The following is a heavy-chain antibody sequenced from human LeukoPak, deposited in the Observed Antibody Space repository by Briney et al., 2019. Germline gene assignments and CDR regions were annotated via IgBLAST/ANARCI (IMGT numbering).Heavy chain of an antibody. CDR1: GFTFSGSA. CDR3: NMVYCSGGSRYSKQDY. D-gene: IGHD2-15*01. V-gene: IGHV3-73*01. Sequence: GGSLRLSCAASGFTFSGSAMHWVRQASGKGLEWVGRIRSKANSYATAYAASVKGRFTISRDDSKNTAYPQMNSLKTEDTAVYYCNMVYCSGGSRYSKQDYWGQGTLVTVSS. CDR2: IRSKANSYAT. J-gene: IGHJ4*02.